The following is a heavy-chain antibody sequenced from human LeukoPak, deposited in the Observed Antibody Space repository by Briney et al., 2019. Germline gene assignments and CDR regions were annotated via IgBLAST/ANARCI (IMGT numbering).Heavy chain of an antibody. CDR3: ASRDSSSY. J-gene: IGHJ4*02. CDR1: GFTFDDYA. D-gene: IGHD6-6*01. V-gene: IGHV3-53*01. CDR2: IYSGGST. Sequence: GGSLRLSCAASGFTFDDYAMHWVRQAPGKGLEWASVIYSGGSTYYADSVKGRFTISRDDSKNTLYLQMNSLRAEDTAVYYCASRDSSSYWGQGTLVTVSS.